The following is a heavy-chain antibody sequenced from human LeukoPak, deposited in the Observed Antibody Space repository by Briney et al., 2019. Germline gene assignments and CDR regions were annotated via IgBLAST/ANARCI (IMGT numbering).Heavy chain of an antibody. CDR1: GYTFTSYY. J-gene: IGHJ3*02. CDR2: IIPIFGTA. CDR3: AEGSWSGFGPNAFDI. V-gene: IGHV1-69*13. Sequence: GASVKVSCKASGYTFTSYYMHWVRQAPGQGLEWMGGIIPIFGTANYAQKFQGRVTITADESTSTAYMELSSLRSEDTAVYYCAEGSWSGFGPNAFDIWGQGTMVTVSS. D-gene: IGHD3-3*01.